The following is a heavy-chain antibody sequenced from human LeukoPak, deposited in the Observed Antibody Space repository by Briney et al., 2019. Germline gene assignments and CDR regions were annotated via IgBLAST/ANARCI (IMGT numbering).Heavy chain of an antibody. V-gene: IGHV3-53*01. J-gene: IGHJ1*01. CDR3: AKDTYGGYFQH. D-gene: IGHD4-17*01. Sequence: PGGSLRLSCAASGFTISTNYMSWVRQAPGKGLEWVSVIYSGGSTYYADSVKGRFTISRDNSKNTLYLQMNSLRAEDTAVYYCAKDTYGGYFQHWGQGTLVTVSS. CDR2: IYSGGST. CDR1: GFTISTNY.